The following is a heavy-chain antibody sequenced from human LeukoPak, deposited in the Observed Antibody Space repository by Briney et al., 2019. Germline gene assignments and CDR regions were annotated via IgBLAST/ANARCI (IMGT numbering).Heavy chain of an antibody. CDR3: ARDRGISWYDY. D-gene: IGHD6-13*01. J-gene: IGHJ4*02. CDR1: GASISSYY. V-gene: IGHV4-59*01. Sequence: PSETLSLTCTVSGASISSYYWTWIRQPPGKGLEWIGYIYYIGTTNYNPSLKSRVTISVDTSKNQFSLKLSSVIAADTAVYYCARDRGISWYDYWGQGTLVTVSS. CDR2: IYYIGTT.